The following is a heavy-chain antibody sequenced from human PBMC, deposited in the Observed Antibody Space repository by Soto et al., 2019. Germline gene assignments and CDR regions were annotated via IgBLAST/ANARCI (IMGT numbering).Heavy chain of an antibody. J-gene: IGHJ4*02. CDR3: ARGGRDFNYDILTGYYFDY. Sequence: GGSLRLSCAASGFTFSSYSMNWVRQAPGKGLEWVSSISSSSSYIYYADSVKGRFTISRDNAKNSLYLQMNSLRAEDTAVYYCARGGRDFNYDILTGYYFDYWGQGTLVTVSS. CDR1: GFTFSSYS. V-gene: IGHV3-21*01. D-gene: IGHD3-9*01. CDR2: ISSSSSYI.